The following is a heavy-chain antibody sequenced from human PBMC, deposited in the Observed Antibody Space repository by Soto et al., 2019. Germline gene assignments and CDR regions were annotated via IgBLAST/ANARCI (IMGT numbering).Heavy chain of an antibody. J-gene: IGHJ5*02. CDR2: IYYSGTT. D-gene: IGHD3-22*01. CDR3: ARLKGAFLITTYNWFDP. Sequence: QVQLQESGLGLVKPSETLSLTCNVSGDSIDTSRYYWGWIRQPPGKGLEWIGHIYYSGTTYYNPSLKSRVTISADTSKNQFSLNLTSVTAADTAVYYCARLKGAFLITTYNWFDPWGQGTLVTVSS. CDR1: GDSIDTSRYY. V-gene: IGHV4-39*01.